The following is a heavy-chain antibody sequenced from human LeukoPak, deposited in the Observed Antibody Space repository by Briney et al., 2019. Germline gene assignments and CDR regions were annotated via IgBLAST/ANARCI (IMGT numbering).Heavy chain of an antibody. CDR1: GFTFSSYW. V-gene: IGHV3-74*01. CDR2: INSDGSST. CDR3: ASPNPATSSYYYDSSGDLDY. D-gene: IGHD3-22*01. Sequence: PGGSLRLSCAAPGFTFSSYWMHWVRQAPGKGLVWVSRINSDGSSTSYADSVKGRFTTSRDNAKNTLYLQMNSLRAEDTAVYYCASPNPATSSYYYDSSGDLDYWGQGTLVTVSS. J-gene: IGHJ4*02.